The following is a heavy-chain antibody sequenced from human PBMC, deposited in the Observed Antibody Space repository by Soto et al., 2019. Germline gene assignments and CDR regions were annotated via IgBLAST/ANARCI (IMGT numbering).Heavy chain of an antibody. D-gene: IGHD3-22*01. Sequence: SETLSLTCVVSGYSITSGFYWGLVRQSPGKGLEWIGSISYSAKTFYNPSLASRLSIAVDTSMNQFSLRLTSVTAADTALYYCTRGAGAPWVRFDSWGQGTLVTVSS. V-gene: IGHV4-38-2*01. CDR3: TRGAGAPWVRFDS. CDR2: ISYSAKT. CDR1: GYSITSGFY. J-gene: IGHJ4*02.